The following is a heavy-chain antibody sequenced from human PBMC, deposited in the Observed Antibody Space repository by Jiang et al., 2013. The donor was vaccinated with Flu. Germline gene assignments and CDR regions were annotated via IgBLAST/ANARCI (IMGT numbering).Heavy chain of an antibody. Sequence: SGAEVKKPGASVKVSCKASGYTFTSYGISWVRQAPGQGLEWMGWISAYNGNTNYAQKLQGRVTMTTDTSTSTAYMELRSLRSDDTAVYYCARDLLAYCGGDCYSGWFDPWGQGTLVTVSS. CDR3: ARDLLAYCGGDCYSGWFDP. V-gene: IGHV1-18*04. CDR1: GYTFTSYG. D-gene: IGHD2-21*02. J-gene: IGHJ5*02. CDR2: ISAYNGNT.